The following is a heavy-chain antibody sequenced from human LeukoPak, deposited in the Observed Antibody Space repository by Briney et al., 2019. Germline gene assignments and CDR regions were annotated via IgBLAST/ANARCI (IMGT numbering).Heavy chain of an antibody. CDR2: ISYDGSNK. CDR1: GFTFSSYA. CDR3: AREVYYYYYMDV. V-gene: IGHV3-30-3*01. Sequence: GGSLRLSCAASGFTFSSYAMHWVRQAPGKGLEWVAVISYDGSNKYYADSVKGRFTISRDNSKNTPYLQMNSLRAEDTAVYYCAREVYYYYYMDVWGKGTTVTVSS. J-gene: IGHJ6*03.